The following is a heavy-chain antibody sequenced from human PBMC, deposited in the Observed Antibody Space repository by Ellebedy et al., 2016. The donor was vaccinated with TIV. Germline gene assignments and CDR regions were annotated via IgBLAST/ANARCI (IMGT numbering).Heavy chain of an antibody. CDR1: GFPFSSYE. CDR2: ISSSGSTI. J-gene: IGHJ4*02. V-gene: IGHV3-48*03. Sequence: GESLKISCAASGFPFSSYELNWVRQAQVKGLEWVSYISSSGSTIYYADSVNGRFTISRDNAKNSLYLQMNSLRAEDTAVYYCARNSPTVGGYYFDYWGQGTLVTVSS. CDR3: ARNSPTVGGYYFDY. D-gene: IGHD4-23*01.